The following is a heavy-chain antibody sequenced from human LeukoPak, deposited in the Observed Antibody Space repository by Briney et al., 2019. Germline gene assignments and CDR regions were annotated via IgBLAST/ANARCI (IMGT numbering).Heavy chain of an antibody. J-gene: IGHJ6*02. Sequence: ASVKVSCKASGYTFTSYDINWVRQATGQGLEWMGWMNPYSGNTGYAQKFQGRVTMTRNTSISTAYMELSSLRSEDTAVYYCAREVSSTRKYYYYGMDVWGQGTTVTVSS. CDR1: GYTFTSYD. CDR2: MNPYSGNT. D-gene: IGHD2-2*01. CDR3: AREVSSTRKYYYYGMDV. V-gene: IGHV1-8*01.